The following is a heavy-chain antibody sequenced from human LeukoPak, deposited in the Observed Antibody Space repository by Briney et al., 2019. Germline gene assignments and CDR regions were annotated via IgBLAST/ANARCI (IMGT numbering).Heavy chain of an antibody. J-gene: IGHJ4*02. D-gene: IGHD1-26*01. CDR1: GGSVSSSGDHY. V-gene: IGHV4-61*08. CDR2: IYYSGSI. Sequence: SQTLSLTCAVSGGSVSSSGDHYWSWVRQPPGKGLEWIGYIYYSGSINYNPSLKSRVTISVDTSKNQFSLKLNSVTAADTAVYYCAGAAYYFFDYWGPGTLVTVSS. CDR3: AGAAYYFFDY.